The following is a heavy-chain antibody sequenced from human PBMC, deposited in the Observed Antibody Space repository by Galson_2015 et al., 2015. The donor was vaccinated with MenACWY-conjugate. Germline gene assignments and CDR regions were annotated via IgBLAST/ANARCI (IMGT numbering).Heavy chain of an antibody. Sequence: SLRLSCAASGFTFSSYWMHWVRQAPGKGLVWVSLINSDGSSTSYADSVKDRFTISRDNAKNTLYPQMNSLRAEDTAVYYCAVYCSSTRCYGASGGYWGQGTLVTVSS. J-gene: IGHJ4*02. CDR2: INSDGSST. CDR1: GFTFSSYW. CDR3: AVYCSSTRCYGASGGY. D-gene: IGHD2-2*01. V-gene: IGHV3-74*01.